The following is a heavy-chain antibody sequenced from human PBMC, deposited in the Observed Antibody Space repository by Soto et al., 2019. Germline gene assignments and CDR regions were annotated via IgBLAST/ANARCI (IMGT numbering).Heavy chain of an antibody. CDR3: ARVRQGCSANNCYFDP. Sequence: SETLSLTCTLSGGSVRAPDWWNWVRQSPDKGLEWIAEVHISGHSNYNPSLRSRVSVSIDSSKNQFYPNLNSVTAADTAIYYCARVRQGCSANNCYFDPWGQGTQVTVSS. V-gene: IGHV4-4*02. D-gene: IGHD1-1*01. J-gene: IGHJ5*01. CDR1: GGSVRAPDW. CDR2: VHISGHS.